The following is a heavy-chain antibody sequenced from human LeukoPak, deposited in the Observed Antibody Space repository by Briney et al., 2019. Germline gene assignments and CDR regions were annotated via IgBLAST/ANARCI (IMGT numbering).Heavy chain of an antibody. V-gene: IGHV4-59*08. CDR3: ATATGYYDFWSGYYTGGFYYYYGMDV. CDR1: GGSISSYY. J-gene: IGHJ6*02. D-gene: IGHD3-3*01. CDR2: IYYSGST. Sequence: SETLSLTCTVSGGSISSYYWSWIRQPPGKGLEWIGYIYYSGSTNYNPSLKSRVTISVDTSKNQFSLKLSSVTAADTAVYYCATATGYYDFWSGYYTGGFYYYYGMDVWAKGPRSPSP.